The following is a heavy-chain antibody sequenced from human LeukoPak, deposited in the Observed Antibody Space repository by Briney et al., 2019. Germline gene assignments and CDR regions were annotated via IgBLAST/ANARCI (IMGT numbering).Heavy chain of an antibody. CDR2: ISSSGSAI. CDR1: GLIFSDYY. V-gene: IGHV3-11*01. CDR3: ARAYMGYFDY. D-gene: IGHD2-2*02. Sequence: GGSLRLSCAASGLIFSDYYMSWIRQAPGKGLEWVSYISSSGSAIYYADSVRGRFTISRDSAKNSLYLQMNSLRAEDTAVYYCARAYMGYFDYWGQGTLVTVSS. J-gene: IGHJ4*02.